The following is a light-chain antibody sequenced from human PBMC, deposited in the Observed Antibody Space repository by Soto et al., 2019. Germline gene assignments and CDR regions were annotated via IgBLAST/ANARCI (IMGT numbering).Light chain of an antibody. Sequence: QSALTQPASVSGSPGQSITISCIGTSSDIGGYNYVSWYQQHPGKAPKLMIYDVTKRPSGVSNRFSGSKSGNTASLTISGLQAGDEADYYCSSYTTSSTLGVFGGGTKLTVL. J-gene: IGLJ2*01. CDR2: DVT. CDR1: SSDIGGYNY. V-gene: IGLV2-14*03. CDR3: SSYTTSSTLGV.